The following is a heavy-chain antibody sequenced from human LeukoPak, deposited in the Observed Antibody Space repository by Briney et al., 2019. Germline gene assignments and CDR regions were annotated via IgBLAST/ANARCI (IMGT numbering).Heavy chain of an antibody. Sequence: GGSLRLSCAASGFTFSNKSMNWVRQAPGKGLEWVANIKQDGSEKYYVDSVKGRFTISRDNAKNSLYLQMNSLRAEDTAVYYCARQQSITIFGVVIPHGYYYMDVRGKGTTVTVSS. D-gene: IGHD3-3*01. CDR2: IKQDGSEK. J-gene: IGHJ6*03. V-gene: IGHV3-7*01. CDR1: GFTFSNKS. CDR3: ARQQSITIFGVVIPHGYYYMDV.